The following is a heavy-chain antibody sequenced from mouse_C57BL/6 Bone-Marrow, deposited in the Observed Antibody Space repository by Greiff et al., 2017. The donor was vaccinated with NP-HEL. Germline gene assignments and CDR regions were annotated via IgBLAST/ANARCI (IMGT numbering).Heavy chain of an antibody. CDR3: ARVAGLGKKDY. J-gene: IGHJ2*01. CDR1: GYTFTSYW. CDR2: IDPSDSYT. V-gene: IGHV1-59*01. D-gene: IGHD2-2*01. Sequence: QVQLQQPGAELVRPGTSVKLSCKASGYTFTSYWMHWVKQRPGQGLEWIGVIDPSDSYTNYNHKFKGKATLTVDPSSSTAYMQLSSLTSEDYAVYYCARVAGLGKKDYWGQGTTLTVSS.